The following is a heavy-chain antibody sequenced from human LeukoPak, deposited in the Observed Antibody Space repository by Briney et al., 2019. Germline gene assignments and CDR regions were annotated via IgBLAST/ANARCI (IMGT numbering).Heavy chain of an antibody. Sequence: ASVKVSCKTSGYTFTSYDINWVRQATGQGVEWMGWVNPNSGNTGYAQKFQGRVTITRNTSISTAYMELSSLRSEDTAVYYCARGPKWSGSYYYFDYWGQGTLVTVSS. V-gene: IGHV1-8*01. D-gene: IGHD1-26*01. CDR2: VNPNSGNT. CDR3: ARGPKWSGSYYYFDY. J-gene: IGHJ4*02. CDR1: GYTFTSYD.